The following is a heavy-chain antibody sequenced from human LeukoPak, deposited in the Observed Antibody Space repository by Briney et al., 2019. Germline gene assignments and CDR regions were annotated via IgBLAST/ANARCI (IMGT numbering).Heavy chain of an antibody. CDR3: TTLWMGPEH. D-gene: IGHD3-3*01. CDR1: GFIFSNAW. Sequence: GGSLRLSCAVSGFIFSNAWMNWVRQAPGKGLDCVRCIKSISDGETTDYAAPVKGRFTISRDDSKSTLYLQMHSLRTEDTAVYYCTTLWMGPEHWGQGTLVTVSS. CDR2: IKSISDGETT. V-gene: IGHV3-15*01. J-gene: IGHJ1*01.